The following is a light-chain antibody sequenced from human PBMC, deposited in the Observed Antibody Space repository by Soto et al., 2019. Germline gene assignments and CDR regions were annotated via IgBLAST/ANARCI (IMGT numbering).Light chain of an antibody. Sequence: DIQMTQSPSSLSASIGDRVSFTCQASQDISKFLAWHQQKPGRAPEILISDASDLKSGVPSRFRGSGSGTDFTLAISGLQPDDSATYYCQQYKTWWTFGQGTKVDIK. CDR3: QQYKTWWT. CDR2: DAS. CDR1: QDISKF. J-gene: IGKJ1*01. V-gene: IGKV1-16*01.